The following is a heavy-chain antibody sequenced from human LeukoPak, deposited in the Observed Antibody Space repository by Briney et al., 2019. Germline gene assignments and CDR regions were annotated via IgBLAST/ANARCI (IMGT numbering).Heavy chain of an antibody. CDR1: GGSISSSSYY. Sequence: PSETLSLTCTVSGGSISSSSYYWGWIRQPPGQGLVWIGSIYYSGSTYYNPTLKSRVTISVDTSKNQFPLKLSSVTAADTAVYYCARHCIAAAGGWFDPWGQGTLVTVSS. V-gene: IGHV4-39*01. CDR3: ARHCIAAAGGWFDP. CDR2: IYYSGST. D-gene: IGHD6-13*01. J-gene: IGHJ5*02.